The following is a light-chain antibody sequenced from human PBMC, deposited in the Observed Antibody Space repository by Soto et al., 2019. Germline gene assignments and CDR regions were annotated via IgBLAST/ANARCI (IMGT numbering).Light chain of an antibody. J-gene: IGLJ1*01. CDR1: SSDVGDYKY. Sequence: SVLTQLASVSGSPVQSITICCTGTSSDVGDYKYVSLYQQHPRKAPKPVISEASNRPPGHSKRFSGSKSLKTPSLTTSRLQGQDVADYYWSSYVTIFGSVFGRGPNLTV. CDR3: SSYVTIFGSV. V-gene: IGLV2-14*01. CDR2: EAS.